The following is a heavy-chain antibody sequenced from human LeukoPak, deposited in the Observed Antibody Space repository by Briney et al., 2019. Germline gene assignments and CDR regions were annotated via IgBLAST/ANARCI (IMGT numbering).Heavy chain of an antibody. D-gene: IGHD4-23*01. CDR1: GYTFSSYG. CDR2: ITPYNGNT. J-gene: IGHJ4*02. CDR3: ARSLDAGNPPESGY. Sequence: GASVKVSCEASGYTFSSYGISWVRQASAQGLEWMGWITPYNGNTNYAQNFHGRVTMTTDTSTSTAYMELRSLRSDDTAVYYCARSLDAGNPPESGYWGQGTLVTVSS. V-gene: IGHV1-18*01.